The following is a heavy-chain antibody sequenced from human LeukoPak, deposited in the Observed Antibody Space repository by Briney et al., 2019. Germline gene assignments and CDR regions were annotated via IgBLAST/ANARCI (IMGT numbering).Heavy chain of an antibody. D-gene: IGHD1-26*01. CDR3: AKAGVGATWNYYYYGMDV. J-gene: IGHJ6*02. V-gene: IGHV3-30*18. Sequence: GRSLRLSCAASGFTFSSYGMHWVRQAPGKGLEWVADISYDGSNKYYADSVKGRFTISRDNSKNTLYLQMNSLRAEDTAVYYCAKAGVGATWNYYYYGMDVWGQGTTVTVSS. CDR2: ISYDGSNK. CDR1: GFTFSSYG.